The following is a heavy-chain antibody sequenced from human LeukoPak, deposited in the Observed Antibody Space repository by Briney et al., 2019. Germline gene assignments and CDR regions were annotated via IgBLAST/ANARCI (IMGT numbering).Heavy chain of an antibody. CDR2: IIPIFGTA. Sequence: SVKVSCKASGGTFSSYAISWVRQAPGQGLEWMGRIIPIFGTANYAQKFQGRVTITTDESTSTAYMELSSLRSEDTAVYYCARETRSVTVFGVVIIEYYFDYWGQGTLVTVSS. CDR3: ARETRSVTVFGVVIIEYYFDY. D-gene: IGHD3-3*01. CDR1: GGTFSSYA. V-gene: IGHV1-69*05. J-gene: IGHJ4*02.